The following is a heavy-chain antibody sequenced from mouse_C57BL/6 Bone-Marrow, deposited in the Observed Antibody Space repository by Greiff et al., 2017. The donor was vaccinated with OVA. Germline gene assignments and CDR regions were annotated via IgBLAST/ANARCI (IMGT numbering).Heavy chain of an antibody. J-gene: IGHJ3*01. D-gene: IGHD1-1*01. CDR3: TYYGSSSWFAY. V-gene: IGHV1-5*01. CDR1: GYTFTSYW. CDR2: IYPGNSDT. Sequence: EVQLQQSGTVLARPGASVKMSCKTSGYTFTSYWMHWVKQRPGQGLEWIGAIYPGNSDTSYNQKFKGKATLTEVTSASTAYMELSSLTNEDSAVYYCTYYGSSSWFAYWGQGTLVTVSA.